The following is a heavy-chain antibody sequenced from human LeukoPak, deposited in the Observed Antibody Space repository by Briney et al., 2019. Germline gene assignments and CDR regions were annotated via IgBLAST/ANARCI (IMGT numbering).Heavy chain of an antibody. Sequence: ASVTVSFKASGYTFTVYYMHWVRQAPGQGLEWMGWINPNSGGTNYAQKFQGRVTMTRDTSISTAYMELSRLRSDDTAVYYCAREAYASGSFRTDYYYMDVWGKGTTVTISS. V-gene: IGHV1-2*02. CDR3: AREAYASGSFRTDYYYMDV. J-gene: IGHJ6*03. CDR2: INPNSGGT. D-gene: IGHD3-10*01. CDR1: GYTFTVYY.